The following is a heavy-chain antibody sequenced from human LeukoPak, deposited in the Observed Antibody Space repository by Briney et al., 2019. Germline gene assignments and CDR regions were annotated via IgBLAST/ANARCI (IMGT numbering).Heavy chain of an antibody. CDR1: GGSISSYY. CDR3: ARDYGSGQGSNDYYYMDV. J-gene: IGHJ6*03. Sequence: PSETLSLTCTVSGGSISSYYWSWVRQAPGKGLEWVANIKQDGSEKYYVDSVKGRFTISRDNAKNSLYLQMNSLRAEDTAVYYCARDYGSGQGSNDYYYMDVWGKGTTVTVSS. D-gene: IGHD3-10*01. CDR2: IKQDGSEK. V-gene: IGHV3-7*01.